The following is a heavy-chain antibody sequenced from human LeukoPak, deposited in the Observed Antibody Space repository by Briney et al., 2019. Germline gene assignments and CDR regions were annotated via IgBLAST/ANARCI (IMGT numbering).Heavy chain of an antibody. CDR2: ISTYDGST. Sequence: ASVKVSCKASGYTFTSHGISWVRQAPGQGLEWMGWISTYDGSTKYAQNLQGRVTMTTDTSTSTAYMELRSLRSDDTAVYYCARDPAPTTRGIDYWGQGTLVTVSS. D-gene: IGHD4-17*01. J-gene: IGHJ4*02. V-gene: IGHV1-18*01. CDR1: GYTFTSHG. CDR3: ARDPAPTTRGIDY.